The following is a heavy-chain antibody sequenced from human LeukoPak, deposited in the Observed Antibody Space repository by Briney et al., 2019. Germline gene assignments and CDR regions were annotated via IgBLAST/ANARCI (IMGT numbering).Heavy chain of an antibody. CDR1: GGSITSYY. V-gene: IGHV4-59*01. J-gene: IGHJ4*02. CDR3: ARLPMAVTPHVDY. D-gene: IGHD2-21*02. CDR2: MYYSGTT. Sequence: SGTLSLTCTVSGGSITSYYRSWIRQSPGKGLEWIGFMYYSGTTNYNPSLKSRVTISLGMSKNQFSLKLSSVTAADTAVYYCARLPMAVTPHVDYWGQGTLVTVSS.